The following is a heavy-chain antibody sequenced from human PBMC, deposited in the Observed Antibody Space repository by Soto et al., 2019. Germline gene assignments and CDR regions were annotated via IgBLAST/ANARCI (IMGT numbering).Heavy chain of an antibody. J-gene: IGHJ4*02. Sequence: SETLSLTCTVSGGSISSYYWSWIRQPPGKGLEWIGYIYYSGSTNYSPSLKSRVTMSLDTSKNQFSLTLSSVTAADTAVYYCARALDYYDSSGGSCYSGFDYWGQGTLVTVS. D-gene: IGHD2-15*01. CDR2: IYYSGST. CDR1: GGSISSYY. CDR3: ARALDYYDSSGGSCYSGFDY. V-gene: IGHV4-59*01.